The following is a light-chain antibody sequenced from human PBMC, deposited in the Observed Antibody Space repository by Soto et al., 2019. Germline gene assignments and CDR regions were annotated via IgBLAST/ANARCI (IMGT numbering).Light chain of an antibody. Sequence: LVLTHSPSASASLGASVKLTCTLSSGHSTYAIAWHQQQPEKGPRYLMKLNSDGSHSKGDGIPDRFSGSSSGAERYLTISGLQSEDEADYYCQTWDTGIQVFGGGTKLTVL. CDR3: QTWDTGIQV. J-gene: IGLJ3*02. V-gene: IGLV4-69*01. CDR2: LNSDGSH. CDR1: SGHSTYA.